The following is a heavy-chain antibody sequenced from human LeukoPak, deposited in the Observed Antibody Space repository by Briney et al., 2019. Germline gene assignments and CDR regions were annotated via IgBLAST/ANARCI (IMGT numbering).Heavy chain of an antibody. J-gene: IGHJ4*02. CDR1: GFTFSSYP. V-gene: IGHV3-23*01. D-gene: IGHD3/OR15-3a*01. CDR2: ISGSGGST. Sequence: GGSLRLSCAASGFTFSSYPMSGVGQAPGKGLEWSSAISGSGGSTYYADSVKGRFTISGDNSKNTLYLQMNSLRAEDTAVYYCAKPGLALRYYFDYWGQGTLVTVSS. CDR3: AKPGLALRYYFDY.